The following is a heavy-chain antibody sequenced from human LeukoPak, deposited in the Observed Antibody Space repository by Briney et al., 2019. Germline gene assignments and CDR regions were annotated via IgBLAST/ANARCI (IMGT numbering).Heavy chain of an antibody. CDR2: ISSDGGTK. CDR3: ARKGSRSGYGGGWAY. V-gene: IGHV3-30-3*01. Sequence: GGSLRLSCAASGFTFSNYPMHWVRQAPGKGLEWLAVISSDGGTKYYADSVQGRFTVSRDNSQNTLSLQMNSLRPEDTAVFYCARKGSRSGYGGGWAYWGQGILVTVSS. J-gene: IGHJ4*02. D-gene: IGHD6-13*01. CDR1: GFTFSNYP.